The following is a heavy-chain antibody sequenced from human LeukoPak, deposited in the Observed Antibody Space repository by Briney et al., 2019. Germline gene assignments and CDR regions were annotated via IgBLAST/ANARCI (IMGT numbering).Heavy chain of an antibody. J-gene: IGHJ4*02. D-gene: IGHD6-6*01. Sequence: GGSLRLSCAASGFTFSSYWMHWVRQAPGKGLVWVSRINSDGSSTSYADSVEGRFTISRDNARNSLYLQMNSLRAEDTAIYYCARSEHSSSSFDYWGQGTLVTVSS. CDR1: GFTFSSYW. CDR2: INSDGSST. V-gene: IGHV3-74*01. CDR3: ARSEHSSSSFDY.